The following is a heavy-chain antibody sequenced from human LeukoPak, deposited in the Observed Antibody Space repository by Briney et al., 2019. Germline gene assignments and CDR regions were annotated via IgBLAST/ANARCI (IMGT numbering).Heavy chain of an antibody. CDR2: IYYSGST. CDR3: ARAGYCSGGSCFRVYYFDS. V-gene: IGHV4-59*01. Sequence: SETLSLTCAVSGGSISSYYWSWIRQPPGKGLEWIGYIYYSGSTNFNPSLKSRVTISVDTSKNQFSLKLSSVTAADTAVYYCARAGYCSGGSCFRVYYFDSWGQGALVTVSS. CDR1: GGSISSYY. J-gene: IGHJ4*02. D-gene: IGHD2-15*01.